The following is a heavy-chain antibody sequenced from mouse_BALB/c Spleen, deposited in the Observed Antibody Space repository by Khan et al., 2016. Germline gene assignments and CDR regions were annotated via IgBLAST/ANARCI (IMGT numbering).Heavy chain of an antibody. CDR3: ARAWYCMDF. Sequence: LPQSPSELLKPASSVKISCKATCYTFCYYWIEWVKQRPGHGLEWIGDILPGYANSNYNENLKGKATLTADTSSKTAYMQLSSLTSEDSVVYDCARAWYCMDFWGKGTSETVS. D-gene: IGHD2-1*01. CDR1: CYTFCYYW. V-gene: IGHV1-9*01. CDR2: ILPGYANS. J-gene: IGHJ4*01.